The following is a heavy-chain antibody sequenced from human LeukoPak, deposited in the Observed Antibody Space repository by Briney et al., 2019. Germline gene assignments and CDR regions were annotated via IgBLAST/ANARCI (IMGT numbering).Heavy chain of an antibody. CDR3: ASQNGGIGSGSYYKLATYYFDY. CDR1: GFTFSSYS. D-gene: IGHD3-10*01. V-gene: IGHV3-21*01. J-gene: IGHJ4*02. CDR2: ISSTSEYI. Sequence: GGSLRLSCVASGFTFSSYSFNWVRQAPGKGLEWVSSISSTSEYIYYADSVKGRFTISRDNSKNTLYLQMNSLRAEDTAVYYCASQNGGIGSGSYYKLATYYFDYWGQGTLVTVSS.